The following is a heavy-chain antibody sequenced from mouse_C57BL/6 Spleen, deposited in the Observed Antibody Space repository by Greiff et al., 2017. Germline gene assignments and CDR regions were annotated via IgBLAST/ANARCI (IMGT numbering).Heavy chain of an antibody. J-gene: IGHJ4*01. CDR1: GYTFTSYD. D-gene: IGHD2-12*01. CDR2: IYPRYGST. Sequence: QVQLQQSGPELVKPGASVKLSCKASGYTFTSYDINWVKQRPGQGLEWIGWIYPRYGSTKYNEKFKGKATLTVDTSSSTAYMELHSLTSEDSAVYFCARRGGSYYEEDAMDYWGQGTSVTVSS. V-gene: IGHV1-85*01. CDR3: ARRGGSYYEEDAMDY.